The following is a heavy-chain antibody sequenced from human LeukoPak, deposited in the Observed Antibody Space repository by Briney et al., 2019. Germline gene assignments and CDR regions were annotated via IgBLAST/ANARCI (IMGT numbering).Heavy chain of an antibody. D-gene: IGHD1-26*01. CDR1: GYTFTSYG. V-gene: IGHV1-18*01. J-gene: IGHJ4*02. CDR3: ARGKSPPVWAPSDY. CDR2: ISAYNGNT. Sequence: GASVKVPCKASGYTFTSYGISWVRQAPGQGLEWMGWISAYNGNTNYAQKLQGRVTMTTDTSTSTAYMELRSLRSDDTAVYYCARGKSPPVWAPSDYWGQGTLVTVSS.